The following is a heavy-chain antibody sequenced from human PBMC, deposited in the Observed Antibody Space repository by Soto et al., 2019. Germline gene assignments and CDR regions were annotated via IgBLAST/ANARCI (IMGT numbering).Heavy chain of an antibody. CDR2: ISSSSSYI. Sequence: GGSLRLSXAASGFTFSSYSMNWVRQAPGKGLEWVSSISSSSSYIYYADSVKGRFTISRDNAKNSLYLQMNSLRAEDTAVYYCARDHGLSSYAFDIWGQGTMVTVSS. V-gene: IGHV3-21*01. CDR3: ARDHGLSSYAFDI. D-gene: IGHD2-15*01. J-gene: IGHJ3*02. CDR1: GFTFSSYS.